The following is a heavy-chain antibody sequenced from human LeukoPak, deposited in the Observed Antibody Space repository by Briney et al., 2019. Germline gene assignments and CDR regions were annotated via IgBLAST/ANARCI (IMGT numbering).Heavy chain of an antibody. Sequence: HPGGPLRLSCAASGFTFSSYGMHWVRQAPGKGLEWVAFIRYDGSNKYYADSVKGRFTISRENSKNTLYLQMNSLRAEDTAVYYCAKDSSRGSSHFDYWGQGTLVTVSS. D-gene: IGHD6-13*01. CDR3: AKDSSRGSSHFDY. CDR1: GFTFSSYG. CDR2: IRYDGSNK. V-gene: IGHV3-30*02. J-gene: IGHJ4*02.